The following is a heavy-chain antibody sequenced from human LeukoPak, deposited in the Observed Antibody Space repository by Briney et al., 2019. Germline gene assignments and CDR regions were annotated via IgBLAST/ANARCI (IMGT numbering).Heavy chain of an antibody. CDR1: GGSISSDY. J-gene: IGHJ2*01. CDR2: LYYGGST. CDR3: ARNLDYYQSSGYYSGNRYFDI. D-gene: IGHD3-22*01. Sequence: PSETLSLTCTVSGGSISSDYWSWIRQPPGKGLEWIGYLYYGGSTNYNPSLKSRVTISVDTSKNEFSLKLSSVTAADTAVYFCARNLDYYQSSGYYSGNRYFDIWGRGTLVTVSS. V-gene: IGHV4-59*01.